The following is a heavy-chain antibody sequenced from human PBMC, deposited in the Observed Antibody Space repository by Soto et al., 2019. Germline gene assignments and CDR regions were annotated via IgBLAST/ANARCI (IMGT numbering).Heavy chain of an antibody. CDR3: ARDPTFIVPAATANWFDP. Sequence: GASVKVSCKASGYTFTSYGISWVRQAPGQGLEWMGWISAYNGNTNYAQKLQGRVTMTTDTSTSTAYMELRSLRSDDTAVYYCARDPTFIVPAATANWFDPWGQGTLVTVSS. J-gene: IGHJ5*02. CDR2: ISAYNGNT. CDR1: GYTFTSYG. D-gene: IGHD2-2*01. V-gene: IGHV1-18*01.